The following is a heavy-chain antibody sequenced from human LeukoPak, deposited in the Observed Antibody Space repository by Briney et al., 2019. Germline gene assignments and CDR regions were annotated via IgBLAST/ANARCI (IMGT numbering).Heavy chain of an antibody. CDR2: IGSDNKP. CDR1: GFTFSAYA. D-gene: IGHD3-10*02. V-gene: IGHV3-23*01. Sequence: GGSLRLSCEASGFTFSAYAMTWVRQAPGKGLEWVSSIGSDNKPHYSESVKGRFVISRDNSKNTLFLQLHNLRVEDTALYYCARDLHYYVAVDVWGQGTTVTVSS. CDR3: ARDLHYYVAVDV. J-gene: IGHJ6*02.